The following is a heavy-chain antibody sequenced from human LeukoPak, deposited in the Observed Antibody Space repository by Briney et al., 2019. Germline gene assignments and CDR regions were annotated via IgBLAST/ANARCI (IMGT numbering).Heavy chain of an antibody. J-gene: IGHJ4*02. CDR2: INHSGST. D-gene: IGHD3-10*01. CDR1: GGSFSGYY. CDR3: ARVRGDIYYYGSGSYSY. Sequence: SETLSLTCAVYGGSFSGYYWSWIRQPPGKGLEWLGEINHSGSTNYNPSLKSRVTISVDTSKNQFSLKLSSVTAADTAVYYCARVRGDIYYYGSGSYSYWGQETLVTVSS. V-gene: IGHV4-34*01.